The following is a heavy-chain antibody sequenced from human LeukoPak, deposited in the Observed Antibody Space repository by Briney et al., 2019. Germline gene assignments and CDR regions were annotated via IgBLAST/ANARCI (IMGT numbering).Heavy chain of an antibody. J-gene: IGHJ4*02. V-gene: IGHV3-23*01. CDR3: AKGSDYSNY. CDR2: ISGSGGST. Sequence: AGGSLRLSCAASGFTFSSYSMNWVRQAPGKGLEWVSGISGSGGSTYYADSVKGRFTISRGKSKNTLYLQMNTLRAEDTAVYYCAKGSDYSNYWGQGTLVTVSS. D-gene: IGHD4-11*01. CDR1: GFTFSSYS.